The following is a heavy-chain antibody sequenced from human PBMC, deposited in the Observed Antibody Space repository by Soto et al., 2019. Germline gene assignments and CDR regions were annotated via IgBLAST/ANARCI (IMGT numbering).Heavy chain of an antibody. CDR3: ACIFSGGYSYAFYYYDMDV. Sequence: SETVSLTCTVSGGSISSSSYYWGWNSQPPGKGLEWIGSIFYSGSTYYNPSLKSRVTISVDTSKNQFSLKLSCVTAADTAVYYCACIFSGGYSYAFYYYDMDVWGQGTTVTVSS. V-gene: IGHV4-39*01. CDR1: GGSISSSSYY. CDR2: IFYSGST. J-gene: IGHJ6*02. D-gene: IGHD5-18*01.